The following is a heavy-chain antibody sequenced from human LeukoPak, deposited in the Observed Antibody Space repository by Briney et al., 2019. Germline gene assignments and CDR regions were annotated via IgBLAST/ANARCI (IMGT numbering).Heavy chain of an antibody. V-gene: IGHV1-18*01. CDR3: ARDCSSTSCYTAFDY. Sequence: ASVKVSCKASGYTFTSDGISWVRQAPGQGLEWMGWISAYNGNTNYAQKLQGRVTMTTDTSTSTAYMELRSMRSDDTAVYYCARDCSSTSCYTAFDYWGQGTLVTVSS. CDR1: GYTFTSDG. CDR2: ISAYNGNT. J-gene: IGHJ4*02. D-gene: IGHD2-2*02.